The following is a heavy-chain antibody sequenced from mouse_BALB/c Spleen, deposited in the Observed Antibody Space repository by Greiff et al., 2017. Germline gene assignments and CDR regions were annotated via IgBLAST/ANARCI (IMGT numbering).Heavy chain of an antibody. D-gene: IGHD3-3*01. CDR3: ARGDEGHYDAMDY. V-gene: IGHV5-17*02. CDR2: ISSGSSTI. Sequence: EVKLVESGGGLVQPGGSRKLSCAASGFTFSSFGMHWVRQAPEKGLEWVAYISSGSSTIYYADTVKGRFTISRDNPKNTLFLQMTSLRSEDTAMSYCARGDEGHYDAMDYWGQGTSVTVSS. CDR1: GFTFSSFG. J-gene: IGHJ4*01.